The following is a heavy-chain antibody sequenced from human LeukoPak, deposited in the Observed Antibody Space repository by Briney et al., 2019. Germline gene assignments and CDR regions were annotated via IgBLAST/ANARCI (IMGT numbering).Heavy chain of an antibody. CDR2: IKYDGSYK. D-gene: IGHD2-2*03. CDR1: GFTFNTYW. CDR3: ARDLRSSGYCSSTSCLYFDY. J-gene: IGHJ4*02. Sequence: GGSLRLSCEASGFTFNTYWMTWVRQAPGKGLEWLANIKYDGSYKYYAASVKGRFTISRDNAKNSLYLQMNSLRAEDTAVYYCARDLRSSGYCSSTSCLYFDYWGQGTLVTVSS. V-gene: IGHV3-7*01.